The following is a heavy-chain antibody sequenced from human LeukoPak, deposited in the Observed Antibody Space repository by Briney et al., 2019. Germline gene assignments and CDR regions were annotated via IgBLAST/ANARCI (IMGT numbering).Heavy chain of an antibody. CDR2: IYNSGST. CDR3: ARDRDGIYYFDY. Sequence: SETLSLTCTVSGGSISHYYWNCIRQPPGKGLEWIGYIYNSGSTNYNPSLKSRVTISVDTSKNQFSLKLNSVTAADTALYYCARDRDGIYYFDYWGQGTLITVSS. D-gene: IGHD3-3*01. J-gene: IGHJ4*02. CDR1: GGSISHYY. V-gene: IGHV4-59*13.